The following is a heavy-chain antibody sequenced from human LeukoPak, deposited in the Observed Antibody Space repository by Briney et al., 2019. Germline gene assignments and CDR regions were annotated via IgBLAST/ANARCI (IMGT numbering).Heavy chain of an antibody. CDR3: ARAVGVGRGTYFDL. Sequence: SETLSLTCTVSGGSISSSSYYWGWIRQPPGKGLEWIGSMYYSGSTYYNPSPKSRVTISVDTPKNQFSLKLSSVTAADTAVHYCARAVGVGRGTYFDLWGRGTLVTVSS. J-gene: IGHJ2*01. D-gene: IGHD1-1*01. CDR2: MYYSGST. V-gene: IGHV4-39*01. CDR1: GGSISSSSYY.